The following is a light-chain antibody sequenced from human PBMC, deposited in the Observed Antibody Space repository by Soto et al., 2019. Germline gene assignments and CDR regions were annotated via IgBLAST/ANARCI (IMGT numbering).Light chain of an antibody. CDR3: QQYNDYPLT. J-gene: IGKJ4*01. CDR2: QSS. CDR1: QSLNSE. V-gene: IGKV1-5*03. Sequence: DIQRTQSPSTLSASVGDRVTLTCRDSQSLNSELAWYQQKPGKAPNLLIYQSSSLKGGVTSRFTGTGSGTEFTFTNSSLQPGDSATYYCQQYNDYPLTFGGGTKVEIK.